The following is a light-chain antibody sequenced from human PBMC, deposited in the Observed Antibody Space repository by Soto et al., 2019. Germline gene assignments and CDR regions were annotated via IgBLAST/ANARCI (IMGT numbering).Light chain of an antibody. J-gene: IGKJ1*01. Sequence: EIVLTQSPGTLSLSPGERATLSCMASESISSNYLAWYQQKPGQAPRLLIYSASSRATGIPDRFSGSGSGTDFTLTISRLEPEDFAVYYCQQYGSSRTFGQGTKLEIK. V-gene: IGKV3-20*01. CDR3: QQYGSSRT. CDR2: SAS. CDR1: ESISSNY.